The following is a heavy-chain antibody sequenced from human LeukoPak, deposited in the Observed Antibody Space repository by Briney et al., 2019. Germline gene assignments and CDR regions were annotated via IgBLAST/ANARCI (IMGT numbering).Heavy chain of an antibody. J-gene: IGHJ4*02. D-gene: IGHD1-14*01. CDR2: ISNSGGST. CDR3: AKGTSIIDY. Sequence: GGSLRLSCAASGFTFSSYGMSWVRQAPGKGLEWVSTISNSGGSTYSAVSVKGRFTISRDNSKNTLYLQMNSLRAEDTAIYYCAKGTSIIDYWGQGTLVTVSS. V-gene: IGHV3-23*01. CDR1: GFTFSSYG.